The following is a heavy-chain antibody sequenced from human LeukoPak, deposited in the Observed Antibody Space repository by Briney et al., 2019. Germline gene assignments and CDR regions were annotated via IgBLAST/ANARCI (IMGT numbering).Heavy chain of an antibody. J-gene: IGHJ4*02. Sequence: SETLSLTCTISGGSVSDYYCSWIRQCPGKGLEWIGYIYHTGSTSYSPSLKSRVTISADTSQNQFSLKLSSVTAADTAVYYCASRKLGNDYWGQGTLVTVSS. CDR3: ASRKLGNDY. D-gene: IGHD1-1*01. CDR1: GGSVSDYY. V-gene: IGHV4-59*02. CDR2: IYHTGST.